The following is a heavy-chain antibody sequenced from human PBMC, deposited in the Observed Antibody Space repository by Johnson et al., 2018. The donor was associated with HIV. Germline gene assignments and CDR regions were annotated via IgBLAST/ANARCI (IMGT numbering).Heavy chain of an antibody. V-gene: IGHV3-53*01. Sequence: MLLVESGGGLIQPGGSLRLSCAASGFTVSSNYMSWVRQAPGKGLEWVSIIYSGGSTYYADSVKGRFTIPRDNSKNTLYLQMNSRRADDTAVYYCASDLYCSGGSCQGGAFDIWGQGTMVSVSS. CDR1: GFTVSSNY. J-gene: IGHJ3*02. D-gene: IGHD2-15*01. CDR2: IYSGGST. CDR3: ASDLYCSGGSCQGGAFDI.